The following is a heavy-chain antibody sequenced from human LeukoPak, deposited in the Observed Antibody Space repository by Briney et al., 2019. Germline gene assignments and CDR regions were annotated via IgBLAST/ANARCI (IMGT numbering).Heavy chain of an antibody. Sequence: SETLSLTCTVSGGSISSYYWSWIRQPAGKGLEWIGRIYTSGSTNYNPSLKSRVTMSVDTSKNQFSLKPSSVTAADTAVYYCARLRRDCSSTSCYTRAGYYYYGMDVWGQGTTVTVSS. J-gene: IGHJ6*02. CDR1: GGSISSYY. V-gene: IGHV4-4*07. CDR3: ARLRRDCSSTSCYTRAGYYYYGMDV. CDR2: IYTSGST. D-gene: IGHD2-2*02.